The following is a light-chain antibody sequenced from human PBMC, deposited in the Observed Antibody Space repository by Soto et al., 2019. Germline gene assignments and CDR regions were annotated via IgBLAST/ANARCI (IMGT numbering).Light chain of an antibody. CDR2: HAS. CDR3: QQFYNYPRP. J-gene: IGKJ1*01. Sequence: AIRMTQSPSSFSASTGDRVSITCRATQDIGNYLAWYQQIPGKAPKLLIFHASTLHSGVPSRFSGSGSGTDFTLTINYLQSEDFGTYYCQQFYNYPRPFGQGTKLEI. V-gene: IGKV1-8*01. CDR1: QDIGNY.